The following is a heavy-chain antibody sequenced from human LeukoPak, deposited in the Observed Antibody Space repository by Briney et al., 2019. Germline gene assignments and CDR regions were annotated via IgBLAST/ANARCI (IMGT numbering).Heavy chain of an antibody. D-gene: IGHD1-14*01. CDR3: ARVESGTTPEN. V-gene: IGHV3-74*01. J-gene: IGHJ4*02. CDR2: ISNDGSTP. CDR1: GFAYSTDG. Sequence: PGGSLRLSHAHSGFAYSTDGVHRVRQAPGKGLVWVSRISNDGSTPSYADSVKGRFTIPRDNAKNTLYLQMNSLRAEDTAVYYCARVESGTTPENWGQRTLVTVSS.